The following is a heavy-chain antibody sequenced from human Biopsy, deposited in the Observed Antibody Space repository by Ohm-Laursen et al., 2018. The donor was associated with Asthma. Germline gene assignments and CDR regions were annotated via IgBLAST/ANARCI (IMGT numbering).Heavy chain of an antibody. CDR1: SGSGGYMRSGNYY. CDR2: IYYSGTT. V-gene: IGHV4-39*01. J-gene: IGHJ6*02. D-gene: IGHD6-13*01. CDR3: VRGSSSWHHGPFHYYYGLDV. Sequence: GTLSLTCSLSSGSGGYMRSGNYYWGWIRQPPGKGLEWIGSIYYSGTTYYNPSLGSRVTVSADTKKNHFSRKLLSVTAADTDVYYCVRGSSSWHHGPFHYYYGLDVWGQGTTATVSS.